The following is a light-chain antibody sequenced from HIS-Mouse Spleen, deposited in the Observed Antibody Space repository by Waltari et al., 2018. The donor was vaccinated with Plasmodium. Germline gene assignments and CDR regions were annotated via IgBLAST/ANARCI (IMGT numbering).Light chain of an antibody. CDR2: AAS. CDR1: QGISSY. V-gene: IGKV1-8*01. CDR3: QQYYSYPPT. Sequence: IRMTQSPSSLSASTGDRVTITCRASQGISSYLAWYQQKPGKAPKLLIYAASTLQSGVPSRFSGSGSGTDFTLTISCLQSEDFATYYCQQYYSYPPTFGGGTKVEIK. J-gene: IGKJ4*01.